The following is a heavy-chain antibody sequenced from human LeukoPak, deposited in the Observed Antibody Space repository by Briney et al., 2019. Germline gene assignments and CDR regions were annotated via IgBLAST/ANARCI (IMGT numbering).Heavy chain of an antibody. CDR1: RFTFSSYA. Sequence: GGSLRLSCAASRFTFSSYAMSWVRQAPGKGLEWVSAISGSGGSTYYADSVKGWFTISRDNSKNTLYLQMNSLRAEDTAVYYCAKDYYGSGSYISRFVDDAFDIWGQGTMVTVSS. J-gene: IGHJ3*02. CDR3: AKDYYGSGSYISRFVDDAFDI. V-gene: IGHV3-23*01. D-gene: IGHD3-10*01. CDR2: ISGSGGST.